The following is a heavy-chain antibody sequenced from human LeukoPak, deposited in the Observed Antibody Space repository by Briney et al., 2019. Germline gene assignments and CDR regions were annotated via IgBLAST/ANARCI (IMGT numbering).Heavy chain of an antibody. V-gene: IGHV3-21*01. Sequence: GGSLRLSCAASGFTFSSYSMNWVRQAPGKGLEWVSSISSSSSYIYYADSVKGRFTISRDNTKNSLYLQMSSLRAEDTAVYYCVREWVDWGQGYNWFDRWGQGTLATVSS. CDR1: GFTFSSYS. CDR3: VREWVDWGQGYNWFDR. D-gene: IGHD7-27*01. CDR2: ISSSSSYI. J-gene: IGHJ5*02.